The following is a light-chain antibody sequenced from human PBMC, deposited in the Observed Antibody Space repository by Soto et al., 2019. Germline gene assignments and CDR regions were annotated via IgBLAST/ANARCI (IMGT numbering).Light chain of an antibody. V-gene: IGKV3-11*01. J-gene: IGKJ5*01. CDR2: DAS. CDR3: QQRSNWA. CDR1: QSVSSY. Sequence: EIVLTQSPATLSLSPGERATLSCRASQSVSSYLAWYQQKPGQAPRLLIYDASNRATGIPARFSGSGSGTSFTLTISSLEPEDIAVYYCQQRSNWAFGQGTRLEIK.